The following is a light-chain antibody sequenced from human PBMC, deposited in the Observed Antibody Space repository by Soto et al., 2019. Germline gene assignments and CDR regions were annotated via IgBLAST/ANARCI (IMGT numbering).Light chain of an antibody. Sequence: QAVVTQEPSLTVSPGGTCTLTWASRTGAVTSGYYPYWFQQKHGQAPRALIYSTSNEHSWTPARFSGSRLGGKAALTLSGVQLEDEAEYYRLLYSGVWVFGGGTQPTVL. V-gene: IGLV7-43*01. CDR2: STS. CDR1: TGAVTSGYY. CDR3: LLYSGVWV. J-gene: IGLJ3*02.